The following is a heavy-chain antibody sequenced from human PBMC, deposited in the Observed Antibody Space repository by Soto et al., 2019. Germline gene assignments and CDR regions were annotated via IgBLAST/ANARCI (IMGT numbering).Heavy chain of an antibody. CDR3: AKDTGERGLGDFDS. CDR1: GFTFDDYA. V-gene: IGHV3-9*01. J-gene: IGHJ3*02. CDR2: ISWNSGSI. Sequence: EVQLVESGGGLVQPGRSLRLSCAASGFTFDDYAMHWVRQAPGKGLEWVSGISWNSGSIGYADSVKGRFNISRDNAKNSLYLQMNSLRAEDTALYYCAKDTGERGLGDFDSWGQGTMVTVSS. D-gene: IGHD1-1*01.